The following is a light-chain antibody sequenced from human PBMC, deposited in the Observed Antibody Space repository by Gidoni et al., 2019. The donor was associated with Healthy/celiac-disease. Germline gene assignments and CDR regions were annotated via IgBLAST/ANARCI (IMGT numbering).Light chain of an antibody. J-gene: IGKJ4*01. Sequence: EIVMTQSPATLSVSPGERATLSCRASQSVSSNLAWYQQKPGQAPRLLIYGASTRATGIPARFSGSGSWTEFTLTISSLQSEDFAVYYCQQYNNWLPLTFXGXTKVEIK. V-gene: IGKV3-15*01. CDR1: QSVSSN. CDR2: GAS. CDR3: QQYNNWLPLT.